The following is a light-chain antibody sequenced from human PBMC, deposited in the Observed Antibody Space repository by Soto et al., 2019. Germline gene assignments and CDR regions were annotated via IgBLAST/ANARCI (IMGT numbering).Light chain of an antibody. Sequence: DIQMTQSPSTLSATAGDRVTITCRASQSVSNWLAWYQQKPGKAPNLLIYDVSSLESGVPSRFSGSGSGTEFILTISSLQPDDFATYYCQQYDSYSWTFGQGTKVDIK. CDR1: QSVSNW. CDR2: DVS. V-gene: IGKV1-5*01. J-gene: IGKJ1*01. CDR3: QQYDSYSWT.